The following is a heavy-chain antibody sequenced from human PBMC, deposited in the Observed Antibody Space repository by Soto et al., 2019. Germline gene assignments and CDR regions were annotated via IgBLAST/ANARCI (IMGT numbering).Heavy chain of an antibody. Sequence: EVQLVESGGGLVQPGGSLRLSCAASGFTFSSYWMHWVRQAPGKGLVWVSRINSDGRSTSYADSVKGRFTISRDNAKNTLYLQMNKLRAEDTAVYYCAVNTVTTWVGWFDPWGQGTLVTVSS. CDR3: AVNTVTTWVGWFDP. CDR2: INSDGRST. V-gene: IGHV3-74*01. CDR1: GFTFSSYW. J-gene: IGHJ5*02. D-gene: IGHD4-17*01.